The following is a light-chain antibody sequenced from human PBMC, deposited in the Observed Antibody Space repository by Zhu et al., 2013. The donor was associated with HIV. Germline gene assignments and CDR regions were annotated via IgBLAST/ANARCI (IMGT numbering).Light chain of an antibody. CDR2: QDN. CDR1: KLGDKY. J-gene: IGLJ2*01. V-gene: IGLV3-1*01. Sequence: SYELTQPPSVSVSPGQTASITCSGDKLGDKYACWYQQKPGQSPVLVIYQDNKRPSGIPERFSGSNSGNTATLTISGAQAMDEADYFCQAWDNSPTFGGGTKLTVL. CDR3: QAWDNSPT.